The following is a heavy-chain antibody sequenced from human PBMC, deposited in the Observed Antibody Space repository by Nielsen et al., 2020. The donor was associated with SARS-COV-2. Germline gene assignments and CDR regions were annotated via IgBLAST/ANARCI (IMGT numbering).Heavy chain of an antibody. V-gene: IGHV4-59*01. CDR1: GGSINSYY. Sequence: SETLSLTCTVSGGSINSYYWSWIRQPPGKGLEWIGYIYYSGTTNYNPSLKSRVTISVDTSKNQFSLKLNSVTAADTAVYYCAKDGWIQLWLRPSLALDYFDYWGQGTLVTVSS. J-gene: IGHJ4*02. CDR3: AKDGWIQLWLRPSLALDYFDY. CDR2: IYYSGTT. D-gene: IGHD5-18*01.